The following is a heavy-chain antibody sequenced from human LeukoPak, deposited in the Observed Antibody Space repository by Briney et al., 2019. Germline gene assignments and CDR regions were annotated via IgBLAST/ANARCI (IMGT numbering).Heavy chain of an antibody. CDR3: ARGRGPYYYGLGSRAPFFDY. V-gene: IGHV4-34*01. J-gene: IGHJ4*02. D-gene: IGHD3-10*01. CDR1: GGSFSGYY. Sequence: SETLSLTCAVYGGSFSGYYWSWIRQPPGKGLEWIGEINHSGSTNYNPSLKSRVTISVDTSKNQFSLKLSSVTAADTAVYYCARGRGPYYYGLGSRAPFFDYWGQGTLVTVSS. CDR2: INHSGST.